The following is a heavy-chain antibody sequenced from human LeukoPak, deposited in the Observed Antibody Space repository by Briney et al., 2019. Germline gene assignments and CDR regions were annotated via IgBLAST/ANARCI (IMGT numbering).Heavy chain of an antibody. Sequence: PGKSLRLSCVASGFTFSSYAMHWVRQAPGKGLEWVAVISDDGTKEYYADSVKGRFTISRDNSRNTVYTSKSTLFLQMNSLRPEDTAVYYCARGKMRYSYGRFDYWGQGILVTVSS. CDR1: GFTFSSYA. D-gene: IGHD5-18*01. CDR3: ARGKMRYSYGRFDY. J-gene: IGHJ4*02. CDR2: ISDDGTKE. V-gene: IGHV3-30-3*01.